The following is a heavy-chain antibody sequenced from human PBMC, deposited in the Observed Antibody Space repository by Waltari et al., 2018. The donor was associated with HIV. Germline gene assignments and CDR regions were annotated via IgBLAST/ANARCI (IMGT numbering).Heavy chain of an antibody. D-gene: IGHD3-16*01. CDR1: GFTFSSYA. Sequence: QVQLVESGGGVVQPGRSLRLSCAASGFTFSSYAMHWVRQAPGKGLEGLAVISYDGSNKYYADSVKGRFTISRDNAKNTLYLQMNSLRAEDTAIYYCARGDITLTSSSLDQWGQGSLVTVSS. J-gene: IGHJ4*02. V-gene: IGHV3-30*01. CDR2: ISYDGSNK. CDR3: ARGDITLTSSSLDQ.